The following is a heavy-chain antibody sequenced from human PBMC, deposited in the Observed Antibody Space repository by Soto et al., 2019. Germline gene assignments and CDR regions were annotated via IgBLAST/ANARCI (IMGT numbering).Heavy chain of an antibody. Sequence: GGSLRLSCADSGFTFRFYAMHWVRQAPGKGLEWVAIISYDGGSEYYADSVKGLFTIFRDNSRNTLYLQMNSLRAEDTAVYYCARGSYYYDSSGYYSTDYWGQGT. CDR1: GFTFRFYA. D-gene: IGHD3-22*01. V-gene: IGHV3-30-3*01. CDR2: ISYDGGSE. J-gene: IGHJ4*02. CDR3: ARGSYYYDSSGYYSTDY.